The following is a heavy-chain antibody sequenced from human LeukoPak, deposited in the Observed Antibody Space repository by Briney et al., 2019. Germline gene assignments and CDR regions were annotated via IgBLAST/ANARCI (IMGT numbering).Heavy chain of an antibody. CDR1: GFTFSGAW. J-gene: IGHJ4*02. D-gene: IGHD2-2*01. Sequence: GGSLRLSCAASGFTFSGAWIHWVRQVPGKGLVWVSGISNDGSITEYTDSVKGRFTISRDNDKKTVYLQMNSLRAEDTAVYYCTRGPLPAPGIADYWGQRTLVTVSA. CDR3: TRGPLPAPGIADY. V-gene: IGHV3-74*03. CDR2: ISNDGSIT.